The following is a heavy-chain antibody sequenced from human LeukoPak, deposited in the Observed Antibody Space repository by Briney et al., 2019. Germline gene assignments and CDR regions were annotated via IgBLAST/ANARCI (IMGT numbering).Heavy chain of an antibody. CDR2: INHSGST. D-gene: IGHD3-10*01. V-gene: IGHV4-34*01. CDR3: AGGRVLWFGELSDY. Sequence: SETLSLTCAVYGGSFSGYYWSWIRQPPGKGLEWIGEINHSGSTNYNPSLKSRVTISVDTSKNQFSLKLSSVTAADTAVYYCAGGRVLWFGELSDYWGQGTLVTVSS. J-gene: IGHJ4*02. CDR1: GGSFSGYY.